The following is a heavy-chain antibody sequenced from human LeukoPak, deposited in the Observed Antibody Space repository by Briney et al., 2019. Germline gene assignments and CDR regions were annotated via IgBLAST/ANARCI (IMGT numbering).Heavy chain of an antibody. CDR3: AKDLRLGELSLH. D-gene: IGHD3-16*02. J-gene: IGHJ4*02. CDR2: ISGSGGST. V-gene: IGHV3-23*01. Sequence: PGGSLRLSCAASGFTFSSYAMSWVRQAPGKGLEWVSTISGSGGSTYYADSVKGRFTISRDNSKNTLYLQMNSLRAEDTAVYYCAKDLRLGELSLHWGQGTLVTVSS. CDR1: GFTFSSYA.